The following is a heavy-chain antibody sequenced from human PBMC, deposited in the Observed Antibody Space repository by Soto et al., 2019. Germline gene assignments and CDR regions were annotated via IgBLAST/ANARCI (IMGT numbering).Heavy chain of an antibody. D-gene: IGHD5-18*01. CDR3: ARDQPGYSYGYGLGY. V-gene: IGHV3-21*01. CDR1: GFTFSSYS. J-gene: IGHJ4*02. Sequence: EVQLVESGGGLVKPGGSLRLSCAASGFTFSSYSMNWVRQAPGKGLEWVSSISSSSSYIYYADSVKGRFTISRHNAKNSLYLKMNSLRAEDTAVYYCARDQPGYSYGYGLGYWGQGTLVTVSS. CDR2: ISSSSSYI.